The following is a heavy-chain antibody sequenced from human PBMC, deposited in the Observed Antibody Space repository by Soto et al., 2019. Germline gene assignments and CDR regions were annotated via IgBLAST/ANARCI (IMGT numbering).Heavy chain of an antibody. CDR2: INHSGST. Sequence: PETLSHRCAVSGGILSGYYCSLIRQPPGKEMEWIGEINHSGSTNYNPSITSRVTISVDPSKNQFPLKLTSVTAADTAVYYCATGYPRYDSKTALSHFWGRGKMVT. CDR3: ATGYPRYDSKTALSHF. V-gene: IGHV4-34*08. D-gene: IGHD4-4*01. J-gene: IGHJ4*02. CDR1: GGILSGYY.